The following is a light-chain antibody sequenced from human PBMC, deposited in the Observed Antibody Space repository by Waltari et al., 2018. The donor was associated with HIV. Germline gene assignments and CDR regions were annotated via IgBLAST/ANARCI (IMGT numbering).Light chain of an antibody. CDR1: SNDVGGYNY. Sequence: QSALTQPPSASGSPGQSVTISCTGTSNDVGGYNYVSWYQQHPGKAPKLMIYEVSERPSAVPDRCSGSKSGNTASLTVSGLQAEDEADYYCSSYSGGNNFDVVFGGGTKLTVL. V-gene: IGLV2-8*01. J-gene: IGLJ2*01. CDR2: EVS. CDR3: SSYSGGNNFDVV.